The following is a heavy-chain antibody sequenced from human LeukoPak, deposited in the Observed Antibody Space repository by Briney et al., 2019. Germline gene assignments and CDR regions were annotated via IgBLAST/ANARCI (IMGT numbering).Heavy chain of an antibody. CDR1: GFTFNRYA. Sequence: GGSLRLSCAASGFTFNRYAMTWVRQAPGQGLEWVSSISGNGGSTYYTDSVKGRFTISRDNSKNTLYLQMNSLRAEDTAAYYCAKDLRVIVVTYYMDVWGKGTTVTVSS. CDR3: AKDLRVIVVTYYMDV. D-gene: IGHD2/OR15-2a*01. V-gene: IGHV3-23*01. J-gene: IGHJ6*03. CDR2: ISGNGGST.